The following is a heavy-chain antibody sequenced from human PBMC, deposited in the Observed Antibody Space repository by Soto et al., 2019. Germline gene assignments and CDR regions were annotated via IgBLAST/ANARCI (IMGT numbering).Heavy chain of an antibody. CDR1: GYTFTAFA. CDR2: INVGNGDT. CDR3: ARGDIFTSVY. D-gene: IGHD3-9*01. V-gene: IGHV1-3*01. Sequence: ASVKVSCKTSGYTFTAFAVHWVRQASGQRLEWMGWINVGNGDTKSSQNLQGRVTITRDTSASTAYMELSSLRSEDTAVYYCARGDIFTSVYWGQGILVTVS. J-gene: IGHJ4*02.